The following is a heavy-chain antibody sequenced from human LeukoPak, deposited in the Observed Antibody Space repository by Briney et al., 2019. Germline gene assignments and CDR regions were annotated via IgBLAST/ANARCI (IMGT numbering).Heavy chain of an antibody. CDR1: GFTFDDYA. CDR3: AKDDGGAAAAEYFQH. CDR2: ISWNSGSI. D-gene: IGHD6-13*01. J-gene: IGHJ1*01. Sequence: GRSLRLSCAASGFTFDDYAMHWVRQAPGKGLEWVSGISWNSGSIGYADSVKGRFTISRDNAKNSLYLQMNSLRAEDTAVYYCAKDDGGAAAAEYFQHWGQGTLVTVSS. V-gene: IGHV3-9*01.